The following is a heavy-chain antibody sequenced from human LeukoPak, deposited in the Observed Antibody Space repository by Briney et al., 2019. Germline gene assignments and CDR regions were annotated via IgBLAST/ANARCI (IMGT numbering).Heavy chain of an antibody. CDR3: ARRTYRGSGSYYDDY. J-gene: IGHJ4*02. CDR1: GGSFSGYY. Sequence: KTSETLSLTCAVYGGSFSGYYWSWIRQPPGKGLEWIGEINHSGGTNYNPSLESRVTISVDTSKNQFSLKLSSVTAADTAVYYCARRTYRGSGSYYDDYGGQGTVVTVSS. V-gene: IGHV4-34*01. D-gene: IGHD3-10*01. CDR2: INHSGGT.